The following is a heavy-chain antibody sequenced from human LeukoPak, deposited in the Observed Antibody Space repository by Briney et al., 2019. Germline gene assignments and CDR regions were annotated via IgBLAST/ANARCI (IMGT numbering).Heavy chain of an antibody. V-gene: IGHV4-34*01. J-gene: IGHJ6*02. CDR3: ARLRVLYLYSSSWYPYYYYGMDV. Sequence: PSETLSLTCAVYGGSFSGYYWSWIRQPPGKGLEWIGEINHSGSTNYNPSLKSRVTISVDTSKNRFSLKLSSVTAADTAVYYCARLRVLYLYSSSWYPYYYYGMDVWGQGTTVTVSS. D-gene: IGHD6-13*01. CDR1: GGSFSGYY. CDR2: INHSGST.